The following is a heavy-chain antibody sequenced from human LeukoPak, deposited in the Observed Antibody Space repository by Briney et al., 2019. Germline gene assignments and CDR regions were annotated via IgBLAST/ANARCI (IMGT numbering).Heavy chain of an antibody. J-gene: IGHJ6*04. CDR2: IGTAGDP. V-gene: IGHV3-13*05. Sequence: GGSLRLSCAASGFTFSSYDMHWVRHATGKGLGWVSAIGTAGDPYYPGSVKGRFTISRENAKNSLYLQMNSLRAGDTAVYYCARADRGYSYGYGMDVWGKGTTVTVSS. D-gene: IGHD5-18*01. CDR3: ARADRGYSYGYGMDV. CDR1: GFTFSSYD.